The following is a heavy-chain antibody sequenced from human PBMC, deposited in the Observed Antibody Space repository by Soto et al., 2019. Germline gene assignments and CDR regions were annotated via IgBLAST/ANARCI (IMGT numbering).Heavy chain of an antibody. V-gene: IGHV3-23*01. CDR3: AKALFNDLDFDY. CDR2: ISGSGGST. Sequence: EVQLLESGGGLVQPGGSLRLSCAASGFTFSSYVMSWGRQAPGKGLEWVSGISGSGGSTYYADSVKGRFTISRDNSKNTLYLQMNSLRAEDTAVYYCAKALFNDLDFDYWGQGTLVTVSS. D-gene: IGHD1-1*01. J-gene: IGHJ4*02. CDR1: GFTFSSYV.